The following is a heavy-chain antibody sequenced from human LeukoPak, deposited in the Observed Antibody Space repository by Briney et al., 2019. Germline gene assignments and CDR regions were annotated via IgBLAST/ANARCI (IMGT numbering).Heavy chain of an antibody. Sequence: PSETLSLTCTVSGYSIGHGYYWGWIRQPPGKGLEWIGSIYHSGNTFYNPSLKSRVTTSVDTSKNQFSLNLASVTAADTAVYYCAIKTRANRPLGSWFDPWGQGTLVTVSS. J-gene: IGHJ5*02. CDR3: AIKTRANRPLGSWFDP. V-gene: IGHV4-38-2*02. CDR2: IYHSGNT. D-gene: IGHD3-16*01. CDR1: GYSIGHGYY.